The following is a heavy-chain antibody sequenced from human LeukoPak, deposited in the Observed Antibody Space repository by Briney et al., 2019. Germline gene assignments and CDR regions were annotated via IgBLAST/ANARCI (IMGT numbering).Heavy chain of an antibody. D-gene: IGHD1-1*01. V-gene: IGHV3-30-3*01. CDR2: ISYDGSNK. Sequence: GGSLRLSCAASGFTFSSYAMHWVRQAPGKGLEWVAVISYDGSNKYYADSVKGRFTISRDNSKNTLYLQMNSLRAEDTAVYYCVTTAGFDYWGQGTLVTVSS. CDR3: VTTAGFDY. J-gene: IGHJ4*02. CDR1: GFTFSSYA.